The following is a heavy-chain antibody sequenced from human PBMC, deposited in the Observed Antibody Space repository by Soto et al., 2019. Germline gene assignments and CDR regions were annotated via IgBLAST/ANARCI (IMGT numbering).Heavy chain of an antibody. CDR3: AREIQGIAVAAGDAFDI. V-gene: IGHV1-46*01. J-gene: IGHJ3*02. Sequence: QVQLVQSGAEVKKPGASVKVSCKASGYTFTSYYMHWVRQAPGQGLEWMGIINPSGGSTSYAQKFQGRVTMTRDTSTSTVYMELSSLRSEDTAVYYCAREIQGIAVAAGDAFDIWGQGTMVTVSS. D-gene: IGHD6-19*01. CDR1: GYTFTSYY. CDR2: INPSGGST.